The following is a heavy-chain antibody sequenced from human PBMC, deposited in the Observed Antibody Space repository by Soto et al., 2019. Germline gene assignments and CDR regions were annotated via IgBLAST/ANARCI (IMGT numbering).Heavy chain of an antibody. CDR3: AKDLGASGDYYGMDL. D-gene: IGHD3-16*01. J-gene: IGHJ6*02. Sequence: QVQLVESGGGVVQPGRSLRLSCAASGFTFSSYGMHWVRQAPGKGLEWVAVISYDGSNKYYADSVKGRFTISRDNSKNTLYLQMNSLRAEDTAVYYCAKDLGASGDYYGMDLWGQGTTVTVSS. CDR1: GFTFSSYG. V-gene: IGHV3-30*18. CDR2: ISYDGSNK.